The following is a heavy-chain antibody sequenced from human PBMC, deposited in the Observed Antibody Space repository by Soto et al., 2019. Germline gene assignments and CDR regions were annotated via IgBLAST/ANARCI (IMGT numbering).Heavy chain of an antibody. D-gene: IGHD3-3*01. CDR1: GFTFSSYW. V-gene: IGHV3-7*01. CDR3: ATDLYDFWSGYYTSSDY. J-gene: IGHJ4*02. Sequence: EVHLVESGGGLVQPGGSLRLSCAASGFTFSSYWMSWVRQAPGKGLEWVANIKQDGSEKYYVDSVKGRFTISRDNAKNSLYQQMNSLRAEDTAVYYCATDLYDFWSGYYTSSDYWGQGTLVTVSS. CDR2: IKQDGSEK.